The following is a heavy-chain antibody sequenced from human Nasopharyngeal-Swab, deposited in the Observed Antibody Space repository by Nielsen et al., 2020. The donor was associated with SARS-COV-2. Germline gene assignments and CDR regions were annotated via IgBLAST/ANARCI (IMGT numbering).Heavy chain of an antibody. CDR3: ARRHSSTCYDY. Sequence: GESLKISCAASGFTFSNYAIHWVCQAPGKGLEYVSAIAIGGGSAYYAKSVKGRFTISRDDSKNTVYLEMGSLRAEDRAVYYCARRHSSTCYDYWGQGTLVTVSS. CDR1: GFTFSNYA. V-gene: IGHV3-64*01. D-gene: IGHD2/OR15-2a*01. J-gene: IGHJ4*02. CDR2: IAIGGGSA.